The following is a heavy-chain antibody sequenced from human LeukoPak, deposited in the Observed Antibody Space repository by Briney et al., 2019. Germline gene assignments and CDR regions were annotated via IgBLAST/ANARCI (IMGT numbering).Heavy chain of an antibody. D-gene: IGHD1-1*01. CDR2: IKEDGTEK. CDR3: ARGDLPHNTIDY. CDR1: GFTFSSYF. Sequence: GGSLRLSCAASGFTFSSYFMSWVRQAPGKGLEWVANIKEDGTEKYYVDSVKGRFTISRDNAKNSLYLQMNSLRAEDTAVYYCARGDLPHNTIDYWGPGTLVTVSS. V-gene: IGHV3-7*05. J-gene: IGHJ4*02.